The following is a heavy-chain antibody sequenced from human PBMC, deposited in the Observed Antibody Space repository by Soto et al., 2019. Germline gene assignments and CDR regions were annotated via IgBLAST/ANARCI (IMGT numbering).Heavy chain of an antibody. Sequence: QVQLVQSGAEVKKPGSSVKVSCKASGGTFSSYTISWVRQAPGQGLEWMGEIIPMFGTTNYARNFQDRVTITADESTATAYLELTSLRIEDTAVYYCARDATYRDSSFYYDVFDIWGQGTMVTVSS. D-gene: IGHD3-22*01. V-gene: IGHV1-69*01. CDR2: IIPMFGTT. CDR1: GGTFSSYT. J-gene: IGHJ3*02. CDR3: ARDATYRDSSFYYDVFDI.